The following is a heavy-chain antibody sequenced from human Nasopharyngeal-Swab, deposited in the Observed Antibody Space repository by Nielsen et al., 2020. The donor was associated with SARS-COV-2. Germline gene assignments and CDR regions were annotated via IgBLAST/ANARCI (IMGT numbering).Heavy chain of an antibody. D-gene: IGHD3-10*01. CDR3: TGGVTMVRH. V-gene: IGHV3-73*01. J-gene: IGHJ4*02. CDR1: GFTFSGSA. Sequence: LSLTCAASGFTFSGSAMHWVRQASGKGLEWVGRIRSKANSYATAYAASVKGRFTISRDDSKNTAYLQMNSLKTEDTAVYYCTGGVTMVRHWGQGTLVTSPQ. CDR2: IRSKANSYAT.